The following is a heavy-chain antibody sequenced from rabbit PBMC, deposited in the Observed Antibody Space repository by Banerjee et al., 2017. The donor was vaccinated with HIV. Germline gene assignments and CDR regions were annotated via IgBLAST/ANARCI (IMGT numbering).Heavy chain of an antibody. V-gene: IGHV1S47*01. J-gene: IGHJ6*01. CDR3: AREESDGGGHLKL. CDR2: IDNGDGST. Sequence: EESGGDLVKPEGSLTLTCKASGFDFSGNALCWFRQAPGKGLEWIACIDNGDGSTYYANWVNGRFTISRSTSLNTVTLQMTSLTAADTATCFCAREESDGGGHLKLWGPGTLVTVS. D-gene: IGHD2-1*01. CDR1: GFDFSGNA.